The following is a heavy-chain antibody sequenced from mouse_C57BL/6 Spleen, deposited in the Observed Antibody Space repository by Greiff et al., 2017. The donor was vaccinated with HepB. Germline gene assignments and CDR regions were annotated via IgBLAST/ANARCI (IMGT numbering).Heavy chain of an antibody. D-gene: IGHD1-1*01. V-gene: IGHV1-26*01. CDR1: GYTFTDYY. Sequence: EVQLQQSGPELVKPGASVKISCKASGYTFTDYYMNWVKQSHGKSLEWIGDINPNNGGTSYNQKFKGKATLTVDKSSSTAYMELRSLTSEDSAVYYCARSLLRGPHGMDYWGQGTSVTVSS. J-gene: IGHJ4*01. CDR2: INPNNGGT. CDR3: ARSLLRGPHGMDY.